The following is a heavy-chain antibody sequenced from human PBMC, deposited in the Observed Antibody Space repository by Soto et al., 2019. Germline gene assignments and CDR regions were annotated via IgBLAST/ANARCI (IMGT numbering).Heavy chain of an antibody. CDR2: IYYSGST. J-gene: IGHJ5*02. CDR1: GGSISSSSYY. V-gene: IGHV4-39*01. Sequence: QLQLQESGPGLVKPSETLSLTCTVSGGSISSSSYYWGWIRQPPGKGLEWIGSIYYSGSTYYNPSLKSRVTISVDTSKNQFSLKLSSVTAADTAVYYCALLVPHSSGLSGFDPWGQGTLVTVSS. D-gene: IGHD3-22*01. CDR3: ALLVPHSSGLSGFDP.